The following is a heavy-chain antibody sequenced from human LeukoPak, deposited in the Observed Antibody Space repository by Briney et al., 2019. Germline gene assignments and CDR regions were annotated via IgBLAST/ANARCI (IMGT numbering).Heavy chain of an antibody. CDR3: AKGGLYGSGSITRFDY. CDR2: INSDGSST. Sequence: GGSLRLSCAASGFTFSSYWMHWVRQAPGKGLGWVSRINSDGSSTNYADSVKGRFTISRDNTKNTLYLQMNSLRAEDTAVYYCAKGGLYGSGSITRFDYWGQGTLVTVSS. V-gene: IGHV3-74*01. J-gene: IGHJ4*02. D-gene: IGHD3-10*01. CDR1: GFTFSSYW.